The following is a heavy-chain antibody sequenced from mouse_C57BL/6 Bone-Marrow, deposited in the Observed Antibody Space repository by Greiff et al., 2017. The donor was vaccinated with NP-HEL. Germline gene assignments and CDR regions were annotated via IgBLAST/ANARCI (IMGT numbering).Heavy chain of an antibody. J-gene: IGHJ3*01. CDR2: INPSSGYT. Sequence: QVQLKESGAELAKPGASVKLSCKASGYTFTSYWLHWVKQRPGQGLEWIGYINPSSGYTKYNQKFKDKATLTADKSSSTAYMQLSSLTYEDSAVYYCARGTTVGGAWFAYWGQGTLVTVSA. D-gene: IGHD1-1*01. CDR3: ARGTTVGGAWFAY. V-gene: IGHV1-7*01. CDR1: GYTFTSYW.